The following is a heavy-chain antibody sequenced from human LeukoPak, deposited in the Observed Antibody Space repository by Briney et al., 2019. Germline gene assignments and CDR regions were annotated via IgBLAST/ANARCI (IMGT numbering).Heavy chain of an antibody. Sequence: SETLSLTCAVYGVSFSGYYWSWIRQPPGKGLEWIGAINHSGSTNYNPSLKSRVTISVDTSKNQFTLKLSSVTAADTAVYYCARALGGSYRFDYWGQGTLVTVSS. CDR1: GVSFSGYY. D-gene: IGHD1-26*01. J-gene: IGHJ4*02. CDR2: INHSGST. CDR3: ARALGGSYRFDY. V-gene: IGHV4-34*01.